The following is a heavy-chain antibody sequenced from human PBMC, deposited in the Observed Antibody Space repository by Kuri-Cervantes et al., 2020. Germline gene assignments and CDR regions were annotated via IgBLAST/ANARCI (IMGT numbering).Heavy chain of an antibody. CDR2: ISYDGSNK. D-gene: IGHD1-14*01. CDR3: ARTGRVPFDY. CDR1: GFTLSSYA. V-gene: IGHV3-30-3*01. J-gene: IGHJ4*02. Sequence: GGSLRLSCAASGFTLSSYAMHWVRQAPGKGLEWVAVISYDGSNKYYADSVKGRFTISRDNSKNTLYLQMNSLRAEDTAVYYCARTGRVPFDYWGQGTLVTVSS.